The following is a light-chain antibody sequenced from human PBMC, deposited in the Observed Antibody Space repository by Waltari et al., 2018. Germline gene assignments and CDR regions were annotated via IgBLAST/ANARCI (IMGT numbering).Light chain of an antibody. J-gene: IGKJ1*01. CDR1: QSVSSH. V-gene: IGKV3-11*01. Sequence: IVLTQSPATLSLSPGDTATLSCRASQSVSSHLAWYQQKPGQAPRLLIYEASKRATGSPARFSGSGSGTDFTLTITSLEPEDFAVFFCQQRSNWPSFGPGTKVEIK. CDR2: EAS. CDR3: QQRSNWPS.